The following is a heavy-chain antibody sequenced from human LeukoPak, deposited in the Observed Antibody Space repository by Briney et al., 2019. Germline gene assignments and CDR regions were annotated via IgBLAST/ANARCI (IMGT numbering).Heavy chain of an antibody. CDR1: GYTFTSYG. J-gene: IGHJ5*02. D-gene: IGHD5-18*01. CDR2: ISAYNGNT. CDR3: ARDGNSYGLNWFDP. Sequence: ASVKVSCKASGYTFTSYGISWVRQAPGQGLEWMGWISAYNGNTNYAQKLQGRVTMTTDTSTSTAYMELRGLRSDDTAVYYCARDGNSYGLNWFDPWGQGTLVTVSS. V-gene: IGHV1-18*04.